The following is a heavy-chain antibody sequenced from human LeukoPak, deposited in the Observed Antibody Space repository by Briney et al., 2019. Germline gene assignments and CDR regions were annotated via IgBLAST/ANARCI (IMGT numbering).Heavy chain of an antibody. V-gene: IGHV1-24*01. CDR1: GYTLSEVS. J-gene: IGHJ4*02. D-gene: IGHD5-12*01. Sequence: ASVKVSCKISGYTLSEVSMHWVRHSPGKGLEWMGGFNPEEGETIYARKFQGRLTLTKDTSTDTAYMEVSGLRSEDTAVYYCATEIVGYGDVHYFDHWGQGTLVTVSS. CDR3: ATEIVGYGDVHYFDH. CDR2: FNPEEGET.